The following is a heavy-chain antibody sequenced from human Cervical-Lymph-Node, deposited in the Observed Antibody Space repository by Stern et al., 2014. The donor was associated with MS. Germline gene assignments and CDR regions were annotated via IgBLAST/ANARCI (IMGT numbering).Heavy chain of an antibody. CDR3: ARWGHADAFDV. D-gene: IGHD3-16*01. V-gene: IGHV1-3*01. Sequence: VQLEESGAEVREPGASVKVSCQAFGYTFTNYAMHWVRQAPGQRFEYMGWTNGGNGNTKYSQKFQGRVTITRETSATTVYMELSSLRSEDTAVYYCARWGHADAFDVWGQGTMVIVSS. J-gene: IGHJ3*01. CDR1: GYTFTNYA. CDR2: TNGGNGNT.